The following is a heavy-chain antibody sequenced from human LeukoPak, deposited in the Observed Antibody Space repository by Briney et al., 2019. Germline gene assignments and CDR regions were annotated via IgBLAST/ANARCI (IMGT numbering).Heavy chain of an antibody. J-gene: IGHJ4*02. CDR1: GFTFSSYW. Sequence: PGGSLRLSCAASGFTFSSYWMHWVRQAPGKGLVWVSRINTDGSSTSYADSVKGRFTISRDNSKNTLYLQMNSLRAEDTAVYYCAKDSPYYDFWSGYYLSPLIYWGQGTLVTVSS. CDR2: INTDGSST. CDR3: AKDSPYYDFWSGYYLSPLIY. D-gene: IGHD3-3*01. V-gene: IGHV3-74*01.